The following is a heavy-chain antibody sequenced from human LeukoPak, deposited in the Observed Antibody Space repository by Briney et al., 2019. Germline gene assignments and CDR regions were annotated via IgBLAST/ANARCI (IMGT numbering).Heavy chain of an antibody. CDR3: ARGSRYCSSTSRYSNWFDP. D-gene: IGHD2-2*01. J-gene: IGHJ5*02. Sequence: SETLSLTCAVYGGSFSGYYWSWIRQPPGKGLEWIGEINHSGSTNYNPSLKSRVTISVDTSKNQFSLKLSSVTAADTAVYYCARGSRYCSSTSRYSNWFDPWGQGTLVTVSS. CDR2: INHSGST. CDR1: GGSFSGYY. V-gene: IGHV4-34*01.